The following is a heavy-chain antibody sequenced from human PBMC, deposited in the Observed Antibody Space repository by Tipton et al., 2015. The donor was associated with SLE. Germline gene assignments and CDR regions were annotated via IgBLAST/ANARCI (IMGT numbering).Heavy chain of an antibody. CDR3: ARADYDADDAFDI. D-gene: IGHD4-17*01. CDR1: GFTFGDYG. Sequence: SLRLSCTASGFTFGDYGMSWFRQAPGKGLEWVGFIRSKAYGGTTEYAASVKGRFTISRDDSKNTLYLQMNSLRAEDTAVYYCARADYDADDAFDIWGQGTMVTVSS. V-gene: IGHV3-49*03. J-gene: IGHJ3*02. CDR2: IRSKAYGGTT.